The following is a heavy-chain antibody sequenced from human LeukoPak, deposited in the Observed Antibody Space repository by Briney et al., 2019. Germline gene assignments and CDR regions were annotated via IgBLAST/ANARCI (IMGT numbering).Heavy chain of an antibody. CDR3: ARGDCSGDCYHPLYY. J-gene: IGHJ4*02. CDR1: GFTFSSYA. CDR2: IRNDGSIK. Sequence: PGGSLRLSCAASGFTFSSYAMHWVRQAPGQGLDWVVFIRNDGSIKYYADSVKGRFTISRDNSKNTLYLQMNSLRIEDTAVYYCARGDCSGDCYHPLYYWGQGSLVTVSS. D-gene: IGHD2-21*02. V-gene: IGHV3-30*02.